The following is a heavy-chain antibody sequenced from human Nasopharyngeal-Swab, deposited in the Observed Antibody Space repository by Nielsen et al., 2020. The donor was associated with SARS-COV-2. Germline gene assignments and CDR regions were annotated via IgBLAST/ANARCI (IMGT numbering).Heavy chain of an antibody. Sequence: SETLSLTCAVYGGSFSGYYWSWIRQPPGKGLEWIGEINHSGSTNYNPSLKSRVTISVDTSKNQFSLKLSSVTAADTAVYYCARGWGRRDIVVVVAASPRYMDVWGKGITVTVSS. CDR3: ARGWGRRDIVVVVAASPRYMDV. CDR1: GGSFSGYY. CDR2: INHSGST. V-gene: IGHV4-34*01. J-gene: IGHJ6*03. D-gene: IGHD2-15*01.